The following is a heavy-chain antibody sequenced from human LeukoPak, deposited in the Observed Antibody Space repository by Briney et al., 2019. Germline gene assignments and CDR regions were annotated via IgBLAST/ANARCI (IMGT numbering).Heavy chain of an antibody. CDR3: ARWPIAAAPPVYYFDY. J-gene: IGHJ4*02. D-gene: IGHD6-13*01. V-gene: IGHV3-21*01. Sequence: PGGSLRLPCAASGFTFSSYNMNWVRQVPGKGLEWVSSIGSSSSHIYYADSVTGRFTISRDNAKNSLYLQMNSLRAEDTAVYYCARWPIAAAPPVYYFDYWGQGTLVTVSS. CDR1: GFTFSSYN. CDR2: IGSSSSHI.